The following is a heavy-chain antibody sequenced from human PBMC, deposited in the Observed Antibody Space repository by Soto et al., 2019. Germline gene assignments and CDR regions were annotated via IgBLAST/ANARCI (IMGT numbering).Heavy chain of an antibody. J-gene: IGHJ6*03. CDR3: VKFRGRAYHYYYIDV. CDR1: GFSFSTYG. D-gene: IGHD3-16*01. V-gene: IGHV3-23*01. CDR2: YGGSGGST. Sequence: DVQLLESGGGLAQRGGSLRLSCAASGFSFSTYGMTWVRQAPGKGLEWVSYGGSGGSTNYADYVEGRFTISRDNSNNTRNLQMNSLRAEDTAVYYCVKFRGRAYHYYYIDVWGNGTTVTVSS.